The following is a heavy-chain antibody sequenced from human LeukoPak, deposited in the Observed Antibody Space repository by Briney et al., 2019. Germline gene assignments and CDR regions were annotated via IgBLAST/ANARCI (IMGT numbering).Heavy chain of an antibody. CDR2: INSDVSTT. CDR1: GFTSSAYW. CDR3: ARYGRYRAFDI. D-gene: IGHD1-26*01. V-gene: IGHV3-74*01. Sequence: GGSLRLSCAASGFTSSAYWMHWVRQVPGKGQVWVSRINSDVSTTNYADSVKGRFTISRDNAKNTIYLQMNSLRAEDTAVYYCARYGRYRAFDIWGPGTVVTVSS. J-gene: IGHJ3*02.